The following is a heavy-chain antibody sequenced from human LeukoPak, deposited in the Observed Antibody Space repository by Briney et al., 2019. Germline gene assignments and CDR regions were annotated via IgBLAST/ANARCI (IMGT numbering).Heavy chain of an antibody. V-gene: IGHV1-2*06. D-gene: IGHD6-19*01. Sequence: ASVKVSCKASGYTFTGYYMHWVRQAPGQGLEWMGRINPNSGGTNYAQKFQGRVTMTRDTSTSTAYMELSRLRSDDTAVYYCAREKQWLAREVFDPWGQGTLVTVSS. CDR1: GYTFTGYY. CDR3: AREKQWLAREVFDP. CDR2: INPNSGGT. J-gene: IGHJ5*02.